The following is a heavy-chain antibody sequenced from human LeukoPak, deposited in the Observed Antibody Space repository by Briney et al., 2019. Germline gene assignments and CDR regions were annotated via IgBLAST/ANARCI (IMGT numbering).Heavy chain of an antibody. D-gene: IGHD4-17*01. V-gene: IGHV3-21*01. CDR2: ISSSSSYI. CDR3: ARDRQKATYGDYQDWFDP. Sequence: GGSLRLSCAASGFTFSSYSMNWVRQAPGKGLEWVSSISSSSSYIYYADSVKGRFTISRDHAKNSLYLQMNSLRAEDTAVYYCARDRQKATYGDYQDWFDPWGQGTLVTVSS. CDR1: GFTFSSYS. J-gene: IGHJ5*02.